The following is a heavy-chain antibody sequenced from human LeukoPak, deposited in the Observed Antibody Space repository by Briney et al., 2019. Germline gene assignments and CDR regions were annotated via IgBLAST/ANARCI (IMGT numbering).Heavy chain of an antibody. CDR2: IKQDGSEK. CDR1: GFTFSSYW. J-gene: IGHJ4*02. V-gene: IGHV3-7*03. CDR3: ARDGLSGYYEYYFDY. D-gene: IGHD3-22*01. Sequence: LTGGSLRLSCAASGFTFSSYWMSWVRQAPGKGLEWVANIKQDGSEKYYVDSVKGRFTISRDNAKNSLYLQMNSLRAEDTAAYYCARDGLSGYYEYYFDYWGQGTLVTVSS.